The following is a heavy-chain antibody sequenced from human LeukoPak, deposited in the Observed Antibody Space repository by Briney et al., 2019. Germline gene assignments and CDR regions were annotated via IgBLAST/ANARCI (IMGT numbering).Heavy chain of an antibody. D-gene: IGHD6-13*01. Sequence: PSETLSLTCTVSGGSISSYYWNWIRQPPGKGLEWIGYISYSGNTNYNPSLKSRVTISLDTSKNQFSLQLSSVTAADTADYYCARGQYSGSWSYYFDYWGQGTLVTASS. CDR2: ISYSGNT. CDR1: GGSISSYY. V-gene: IGHV4-59*01. J-gene: IGHJ4*02. CDR3: ARGQYSGSWSYYFDY.